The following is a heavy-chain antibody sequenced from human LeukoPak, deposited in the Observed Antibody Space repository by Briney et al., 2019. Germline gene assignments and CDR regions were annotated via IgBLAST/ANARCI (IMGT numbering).Heavy chain of an antibody. J-gene: IGHJ4*02. D-gene: IGHD1-26*01. CDR3: ARIRVGADIDY. Sequence: SGPTLVNPTQTLTLTCTFSGFSLSTSGMCVSWIRQPSGKALEWLARIDWVDDKYYSTSLKTRLTISKDTSKNHVVLTMTNMDPVDTATYYCARIRVGADIDYWGQGTLVTVSS. V-gene: IGHV2-70*11. CDR1: GFSLSTSGMC. CDR2: IDWVDDK.